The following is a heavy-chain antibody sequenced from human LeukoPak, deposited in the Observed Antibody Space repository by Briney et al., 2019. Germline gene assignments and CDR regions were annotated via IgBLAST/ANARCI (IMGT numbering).Heavy chain of an antibody. V-gene: IGHV1-2*02. J-gene: IGHJ4*02. CDR3: ARGGDDFWSGYETHFDY. Sequence: ASVKVSCKASGYTFTGYYMHWVRQAPGQGLEWMGWINPNSGGTNYAQKFQGRVTMTRDTSISTAYMELSRLRSDDTAVYYCARGGDDFWSGYETHFDYWGQGTLVTVSS. CDR1: GYTFTGYY. D-gene: IGHD3-3*01. CDR2: INPNSGGT.